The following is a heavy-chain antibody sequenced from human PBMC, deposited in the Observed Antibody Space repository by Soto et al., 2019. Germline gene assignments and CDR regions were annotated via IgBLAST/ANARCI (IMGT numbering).Heavy chain of an antibody. Sequence: GGSLRLSCAASGFRFSEFGMHWVRQVPGKGLEWVAVMFKDGTTKYYADSVKGRLSISRDISKNTLYLQMNSMRAEDTAIYYCARDRDRSSSRDALDFWGQGTMVTGSS. CDR2: MFKDGTTK. CDR1: GFRFSEFG. D-gene: IGHD6-6*01. J-gene: IGHJ3*01. CDR3: ARDRDRSSSRDALDF. V-gene: IGHV3-33*01.